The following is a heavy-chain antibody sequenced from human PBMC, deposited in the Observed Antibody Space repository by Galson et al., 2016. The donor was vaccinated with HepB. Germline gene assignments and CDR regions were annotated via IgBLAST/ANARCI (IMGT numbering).Heavy chain of an antibody. CDR3: ASASSVYGYDDGMDV. J-gene: IGHJ6*02. CDR2: INQDANEK. D-gene: IGHD3-10*01. V-gene: IGHV3-7*01. CDR1: GFTFTNYW. Sequence: SLRLSCAASGFTFTNYWMSWVRQAPGKGLEWVAQINQDANEKYYVDSVKGRFTISRDNAKNSLYLQMKSLRAEDTAVYYCASASSVYGYDDGMDVWGPGTTVTVSS.